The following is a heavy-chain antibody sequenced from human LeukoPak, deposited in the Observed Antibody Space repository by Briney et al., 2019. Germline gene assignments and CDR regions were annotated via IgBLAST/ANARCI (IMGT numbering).Heavy chain of an antibody. J-gene: IGHJ4*02. CDR3: ARTGGSYPYYFEY. V-gene: IGHV3-48*03. CDR2: ISSSGSTI. CDR1: GFIFRSYE. D-gene: IGHD1-26*01. Sequence: PGGSLRLSCAASGFIFRSYEMNWVRQAPGKGLEWVSYISSSGSTIYYADSVKGRFTLSRDNAKNSPYLQMNSLRAEDTAVYYCARTGGSYPYYFEYWGQGTLVTVSS.